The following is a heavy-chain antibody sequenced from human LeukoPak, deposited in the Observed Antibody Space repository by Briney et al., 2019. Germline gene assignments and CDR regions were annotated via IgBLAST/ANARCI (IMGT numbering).Heavy chain of an antibody. V-gene: IGHV3-23*01. CDR3: ASDYDISFDY. CDR1: GFTFSTYA. D-gene: IGHD3-9*01. CDR2: ISASGDTT. J-gene: IGHJ4*02. Sequence: PGGSLRLSCAASGFTFSTYAMSWVRQAPGKGLEWVSVISASGDTTYYADSVKGRFTISRDNFKNTLFLQMNRLRDEDTAVYYCASDYDISFDYWGQGTLVTVSS.